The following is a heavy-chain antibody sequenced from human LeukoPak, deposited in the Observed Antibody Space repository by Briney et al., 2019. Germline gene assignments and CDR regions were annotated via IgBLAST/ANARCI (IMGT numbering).Heavy chain of an antibody. J-gene: IGHJ3*02. D-gene: IGHD5-18*01. CDR2: TYPGDSDT. CDR1: GYSFTSYW. CDR3: ARHDTALSPTAFDI. V-gene: IGHV5-51*01. Sequence: GESLKISCKGSGYSFTSYWIGWVRQMPGKGLEWMGITYPGDSDTRYSPSFQGQVIISVDKSISTAYLQWSSLKASDTAMYYCARHDTALSPTAFDIWGLGTMVTVSS.